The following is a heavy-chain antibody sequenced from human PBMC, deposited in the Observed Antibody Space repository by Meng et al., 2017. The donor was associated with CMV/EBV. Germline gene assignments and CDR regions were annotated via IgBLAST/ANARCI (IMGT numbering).Heavy chain of an antibody. D-gene: IGHD6-6*01. CDR2: ISYDSSDE. Sequence: SGFTFSTFAMHWIRQTPGKGLEWLALISYDSSDESYADSVKGRFTISRDNSKNTLYLQMNSLTVDDTALDYCARAMPSTSAGVFDFWGQGTLVTVSS. J-gene: IGHJ4*02. CDR1: GFTFSTFA. V-gene: IGHV3-30-3*01. CDR3: ARAMPSTSAGVFDF.